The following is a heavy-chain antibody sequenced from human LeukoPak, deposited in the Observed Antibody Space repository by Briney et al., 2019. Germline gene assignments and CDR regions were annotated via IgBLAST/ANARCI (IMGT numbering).Heavy chain of an antibody. CDR1: GYSFTSYW. Sequence: GESLKISCKGSGYSFTSYWIGWVRQMPGKGLEWMGIIYPGDSDTRYSPSFQGQVTISADKSISTAYLQWSSLKASDTAMYYCARTQMYPHSGCPNAFDIWGQGTMVTVSS. CDR2: IYPGDSDT. J-gene: IGHJ3*02. D-gene: IGHD3-22*01. V-gene: IGHV5-51*01. CDR3: ARTQMYPHSGCPNAFDI.